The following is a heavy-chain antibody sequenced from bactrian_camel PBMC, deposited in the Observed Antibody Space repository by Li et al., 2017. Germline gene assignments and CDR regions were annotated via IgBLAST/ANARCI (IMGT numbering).Heavy chain of an antibody. CDR3: AADSRERGWCTLGAPLLY. CDR1: RLMISYVC. Sequence: DVQLVESGRGSVQTGGSLRLACAVSRLMISYVCMGWFRLALGKEREGVGAIWTGGGSIYYADSVKGRFTVSEDNAKNILYLQMNSLKPEDTAMYYCAADSRERGWCTLGAPLLYSGQGTQVTVS. V-gene: IGHV3S31*01. J-gene: IGHJ4*01. D-gene: IGHD6*01. CDR2: IWTGGGSI.